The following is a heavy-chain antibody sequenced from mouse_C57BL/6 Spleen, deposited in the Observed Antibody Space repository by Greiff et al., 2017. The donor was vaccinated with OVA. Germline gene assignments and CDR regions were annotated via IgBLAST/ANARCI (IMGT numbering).Heavy chain of an antibody. Sequence: QVQLKQPGAELVKPGASVKLSCKASGYTFTSYWMHWVKQRPGQGLEWIGMIHPNSGSTNYNEKFKSKATLTLDKSSSTAYMQLSSLKSEDSAVYCCARVYGNTGFAYWGQGTLVTVSA. CDR1: GYTFTSYW. CDR3: ARVYGNTGFAY. CDR2: IHPNSGST. J-gene: IGHJ3*01. D-gene: IGHD2-1*01. V-gene: IGHV1-64*01.